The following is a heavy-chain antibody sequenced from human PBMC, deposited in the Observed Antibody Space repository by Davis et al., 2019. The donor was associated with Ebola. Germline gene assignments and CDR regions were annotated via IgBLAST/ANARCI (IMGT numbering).Heavy chain of an antibody. J-gene: IGHJ4*02. CDR3: ARAVAATWSPFDN. D-gene: IGHD6-19*01. CDR1: GFTFSSYW. Sequence: GESLKISCAASGFTFSSYWMSWVRQAPGKGLEWVSTISVDSGTTHYADSVKGRFTISRGNSKNTLSLQMNSLRAEDTAVYYCARAVAATWSPFDNWGQGTLVTVSS. V-gene: IGHV3-23*01. CDR2: ISVDSGTT.